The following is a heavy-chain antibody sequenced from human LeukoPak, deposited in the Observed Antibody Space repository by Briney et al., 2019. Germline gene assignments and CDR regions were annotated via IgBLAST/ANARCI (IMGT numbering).Heavy chain of an antibody. CDR1: GFTFDDYA. D-gene: IGHD6-13*01. V-gene: IGHV3-9*01. CDR3: AKDKGSRIADGGFDY. Sequence: GGSLTLSCAASGFTFDDYAMHWVRQAPGQGLDWVSGISWNSSSIGYADSVKGRFTISRDNAKNSLYLQMNSLRAEDTALYYCAKDKGSRIADGGFDYWGQGTLVTVSS. J-gene: IGHJ4*02. CDR2: ISWNSSSI.